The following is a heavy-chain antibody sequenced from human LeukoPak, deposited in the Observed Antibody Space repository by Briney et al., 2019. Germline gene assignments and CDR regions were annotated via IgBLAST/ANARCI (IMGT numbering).Heavy chain of an antibody. D-gene: IGHD6-13*01. V-gene: IGHV3-53*01. CDR1: GFTVSSNY. CDR3: ARGPSIAAAGTGGY. Sequence: GGSLRLSCAASGFTVSSNYMSWVRQAPGKGLEWVSVIYSGGSTYYADSVKGRFTISRDNSKNTLYLQMNSLRAEDTAVYYCARGPSIAAAGTGGYWGQGTLVTVSS. CDR2: IYSGGST. J-gene: IGHJ4*02.